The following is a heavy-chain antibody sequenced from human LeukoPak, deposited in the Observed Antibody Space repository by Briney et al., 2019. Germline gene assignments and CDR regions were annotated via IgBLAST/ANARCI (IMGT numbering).Heavy chain of an antibody. J-gene: IGHJ6*02. CDR3: ARQKRSGSYRLYYGMDV. CDR1: GGSISSYY. CDR2: IYYSGST. Sequence: SETLSLTCTVSGGSISSYYWSWIRQPPGKGLEWIGYIYYSGSTNYNPSLKSRVTMSVDTSKNQFSLKLSSVTAADTAVYYCARQKRSGSYRLYYGMDVWGQGTTVTVSS. V-gene: IGHV4-59*08. D-gene: IGHD1-26*01.